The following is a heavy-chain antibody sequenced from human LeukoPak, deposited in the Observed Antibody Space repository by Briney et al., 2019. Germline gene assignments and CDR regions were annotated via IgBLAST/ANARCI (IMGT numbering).Heavy chain of an antibody. CDR3: ARDHTVGQWPTHFDY. Sequence: PGRSLRVSCVASGVTFSGYGMHWVRQAPGKGVEWVANIKQDGSEKYYVDSVKGRFTISRDNAKNSLYLQMNSLRAADTAVYYCARDHTVGQWPTHFDYWGQGTLVTVSS. V-gene: IGHV3-7*01. J-gene: IGHJ4*02. CDR1: GVTFSGYG. D-gene: IGHD6-19*01. CDR2: IKQDGSEK.